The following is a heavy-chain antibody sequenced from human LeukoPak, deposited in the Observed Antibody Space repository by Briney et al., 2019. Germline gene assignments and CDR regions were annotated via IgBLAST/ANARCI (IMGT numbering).Heavy chain of an antibody. V-gene: IGHV3-48*04. D-gene: IGHD6-19*01. CDR2: IGHTGSVT. CDR1: GFTFGSFS. CDR3: ARLYSTGCYGGTDY. Sequence: GGSLRLSCTCSGFTFGSFSTNWVRHAPGKGLEWVSYIGHTGSVTDYADSVKGRFTVSRDNAKNSLYLQMSSLRAEDTAVYYCARLYSTGCYGGTDYWGQGTLVAVSS. J-gene: IGHJ4*02.